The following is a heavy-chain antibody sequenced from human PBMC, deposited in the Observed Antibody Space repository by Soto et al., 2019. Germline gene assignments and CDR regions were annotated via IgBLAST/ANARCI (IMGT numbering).Heavy chain of an antibody. V-gene: IGHV3-30*03. CDR3: ATGRSTRFGP. CDR2: ISFDGTAK. D-gene: IGHD1-1*01. CDR1: GIPSNRYS. J-gene: IGHJ5*02. Sequence: GGSLRLSCVASGIPSNRYSMHWVRQAPGKGLERVAEISFDGTAKYYAESVKGRFTVSRDNGNNTLHLEMNSLGAKDTAVYFGATGRSTRFGPWGQGTLVSV.